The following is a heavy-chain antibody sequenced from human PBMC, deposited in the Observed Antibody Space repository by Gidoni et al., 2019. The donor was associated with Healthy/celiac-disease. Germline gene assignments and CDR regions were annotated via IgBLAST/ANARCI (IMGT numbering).Heavy chain of an antibody. CDR1: GYSISSGYY. Sequence: QVQLQESGPGLVKPSETLSLTCAVSGYSISSGYYWGWIRQPPGKGLEWIGSIYHSGSTYYNPSLKSRVTISVDTSKNQFSLKLSSVTAADTAVYYCARDIPYYYDSSGYSYWGQGTLVTVSS. V-gene: IGHV4-38-2*02. D-gene: IGHD3-22*01. CDR2: IYHSGST. CDR3: ARDIPYYYDSSGYSY. J-gene: IGHJ4*02.